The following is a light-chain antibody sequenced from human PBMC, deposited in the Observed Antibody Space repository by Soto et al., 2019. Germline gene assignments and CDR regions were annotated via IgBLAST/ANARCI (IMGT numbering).Light chain of an antibody. J-gene: IGLJ2*01. V-gene: IGLV2-23*02. CDR1: SSDVGSYDL. Sequence: QSALTQPASVSGSPGQSITISCTGTSSDVGSYDLVSWYQQHPGKAPKLMISEVSKRPSGVSNRFSGSKSGNTASLTISGLRAEDEADYYCCSYADISTLVFGGGTKLTVL. CDR3: CSYADISTLV. CDR2: EVS.